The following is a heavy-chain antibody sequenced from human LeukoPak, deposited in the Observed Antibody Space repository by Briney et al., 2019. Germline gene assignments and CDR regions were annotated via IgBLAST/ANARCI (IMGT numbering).Heavy chain of an antibody. CDR2: ISSSGSIK. Sequence: GESLKISCAASGFTFSDNHMSWIRQAPGKGLEWVSYISSSGSIKYYADSVKGRFTISRDNAKNSLYLHMNSLRAEDTAVYYCARDFRRGEGYWGQGTLVTVSS. V-gene: IGHV3-11*04. J-gene: IGHJ4*02. CDR1: GFTFSDNH. CDR3: ARDFRRGEGY.